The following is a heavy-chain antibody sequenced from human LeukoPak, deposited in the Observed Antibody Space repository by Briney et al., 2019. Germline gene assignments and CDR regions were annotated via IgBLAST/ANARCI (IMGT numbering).Heavy chain of an antibody. V-gene: IGHV3-48*01. D-gene: IGHD4-17*01. CDR3: ARDFYGDYD. Sequence: GGSLRLSCAASGFTFNNYNMNWVRQAPGKGLEWVSYISSSSSTIYYADSVKGRFTISRDNAKNSLYLQMNSLRAEDTAVYYCARDFYGDYDWGQGTLVTVSS. CDR2: ISSSSSTI. CDR1: GFTFNNYN. J-gene: IGHJ4*02.